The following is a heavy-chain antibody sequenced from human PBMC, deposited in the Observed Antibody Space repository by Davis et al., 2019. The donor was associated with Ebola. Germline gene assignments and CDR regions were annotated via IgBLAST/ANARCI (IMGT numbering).Heavy chain of an antibody. J-gene: IGHJ4*02. CDR3: ARDSKWIQLWFVDY. D-gene: IGHD5-18*01. V-gene: IGHV1-2*04. CDR2: INPNSGGT. Sequence: AASVKVSCKASGYTFTGYYMHWVRQAPGQGLEWMGWINPNSGGTNYAQKFQGWVTMTRDTSISTAYMELSRLRSDDTAVYYCARDSKWIQLWFVDYWGQGTLVTVSS. CDR1: GYTFTGYY.